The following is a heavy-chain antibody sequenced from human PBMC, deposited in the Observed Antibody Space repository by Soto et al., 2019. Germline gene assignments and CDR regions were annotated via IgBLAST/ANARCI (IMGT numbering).Heavy chain of an antibody. CDR1: GDSLGSNSYY. D-gene: IGHD5-18*01. V-gene: IGHV4-39*01. CDR2: IYYSGST. CDR3: ARHLSYGYGYAVFDY. J-gene: IGHJ4*02. Sequence: SETLSLTCTVSGDSLGSNSYYWGWIRQPPGKGLEWIGSIYYSGSTSYNPSLKSRVTISVDTSKNQFSLKLTSVTAADTAVFHCARHLSYGYGYAVFDYWSQGTLVTVSS.